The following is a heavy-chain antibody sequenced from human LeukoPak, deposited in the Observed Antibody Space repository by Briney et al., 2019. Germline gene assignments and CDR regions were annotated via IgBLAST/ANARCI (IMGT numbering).Heavy chain of an antibody. CDR1: GGSISTYY. CDR2: IYYSGST. Sequence: SETLSLTCTVSGGSISTYYWSWIRQPPGKGLEWIGYIYYSGSTNYNLSLKSRVTISVDTSKNQFSLRLTSVTAADTAVYYCARVSRSGYDSRGAFDIWGQGTMVTVSS. CDR3: ARVSRSGYDSRGAFDI. D-gene: IGHD3-22*01. V-gene: IGHV4-59*01. J-gene: IGHJ3*02.